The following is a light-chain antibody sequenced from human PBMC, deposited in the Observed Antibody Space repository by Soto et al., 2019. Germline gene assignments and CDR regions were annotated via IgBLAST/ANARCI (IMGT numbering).Light chain of an antibody. CDR3: SSYTSSSLYV. J-gene: IGLJ1*01. Sequence: QSVLTQPASVSGSPGQSITISCTGTSSDVGGYNYVSWYQQHPGKAPKLMIYEVSNRPSGVSNRFSGSKSGNTASLTISGVQAEDEADYYCSSYTSSSLYVFGTGTKVTVL. V-gene: IGLV2-14*01. CDR2: EVS. CDR1: SSDVGGYNY.